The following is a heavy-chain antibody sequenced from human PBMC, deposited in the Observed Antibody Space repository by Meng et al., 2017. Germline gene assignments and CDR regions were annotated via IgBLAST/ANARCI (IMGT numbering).Heavy chain of an antibody. D-gene: IGHD2-21*02. V-gene: IGHV2-5*02. CDR3: AHRRGDSREGWFDP. CDR2: IYWDDDK. J-gene: IGHJ5*02. Sequence: HIPLKESGPTLVKPTQTLTLTCTFSGFSLSTSGVGVGWIRQPPGKALEWLALIYWDDDKRYSPSLKSKLTITKDTSKNQVVLTMTNMDPVDTATYYCAHRRGDSREGWFDPWGQGTLVTVSS. CDR1: GFSLSTSGVG.